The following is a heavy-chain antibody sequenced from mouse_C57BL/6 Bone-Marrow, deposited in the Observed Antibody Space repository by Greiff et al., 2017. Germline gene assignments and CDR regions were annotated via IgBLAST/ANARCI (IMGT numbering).Heavy chain of an antibody. V-gene: IGHV3-6*01. CDR2: ISYDGSN. Sequence: ESGPGLVKPSQSLSLTCSVTGYSITSGYYWNWIRQFPGNKLEWMGYISYDGSNNYNPSLKNRISITRDTSKNQFFLKLKSVTTEDTATYYCARVEVNYAMDYWGQGTSVTVSS. CDR1: GYSITSGYY. D-gene: IGHD2-2*01. J-gene: IGHJ4*01. CDR3: ARVEVNYAMDY.